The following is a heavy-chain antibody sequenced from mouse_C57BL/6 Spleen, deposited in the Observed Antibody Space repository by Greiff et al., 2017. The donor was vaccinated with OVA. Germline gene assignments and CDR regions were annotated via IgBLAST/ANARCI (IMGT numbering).Heavy chain of an antibody. J-gene: IGHJ2*01. CDR2: INPNNGGT. D-gene: IGHD2-4*01. CDR1: GYTFTDYN. Sequence: EVQLQQSGPELVKPGASVKIPCKASGYTFTDYNMDWVKQSHGKSLEWIGDINPNNGGTIYNQKFKGKATLTVDKSSSTSYMELRSLTSEDTAVYYCARNDDDGGYYFDYWGQGTTLTVSS. V-gene: IGHV1-18*01. CDR3: ARNDDDGGYYFDY.